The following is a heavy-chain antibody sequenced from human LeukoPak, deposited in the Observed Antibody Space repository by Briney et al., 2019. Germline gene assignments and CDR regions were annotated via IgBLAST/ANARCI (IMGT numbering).Heavy chain of an antibody. V-gene: IGHV1-18*01. CDR2: ISAYNGNT. D-gene: IGHD3-10*01. Sequence: GASVKVSCKASGYTFTSYGISWVRQAPGQGLEWMGWISAYNGNTNYAQKLRGRVTMTTDTSTSTAYMELRSLRSDDTAVYYCARATYYYGSGSHYGMDVWGQGTTVTVSS. CDR3: ARATYYYGSGSHYGMDV. J-gene: IGHJ6*02. CDR1: GYTFTSYG.